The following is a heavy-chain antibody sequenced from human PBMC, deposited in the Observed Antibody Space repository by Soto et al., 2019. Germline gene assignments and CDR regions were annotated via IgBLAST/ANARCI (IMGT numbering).Heavy chain of an antibody. CDR3: ARARLVRYLAWLSRYYFDY. J-gene: IGHJ4*02. CDR2: INHSGST. V-gene: IGHV4-34*01. D-gene: IGHD3-9*01. Sequence: PSETLSLTXAVYGGSFSGYYWSWIRQPPGKGLEWIGEINHSGSTNYNPSLKGRVSLSVDTSKNQFSLRLSSVTAADTAVYYCARARLVRYLAWLSRYYFDYWGQGTLVTSPQ. CDR1: GGSFSGYY.